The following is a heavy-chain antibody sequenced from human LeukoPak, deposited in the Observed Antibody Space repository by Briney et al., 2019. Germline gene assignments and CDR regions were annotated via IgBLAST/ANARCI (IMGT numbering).Heavy chain of an antibody. CDR3: AKDQRYSSGWLFDY. CDR1: GFTFSSYG. CDR2: IRYDGSNK. D-gene: IGHD6-19*01. V-gene: IGHV3-30*02. J-gene: IGHJ4*02. Sequence: GGSLRLSCAASGFTFSSYGMHWVRQAPGKGLEWVAFIRYDGSNKYYADSVKGRFTIYRDNSKNTLYLQMNSLRAEDTAVYYCAKDQRYSSGWLFDYWGQGTLVTVSS.